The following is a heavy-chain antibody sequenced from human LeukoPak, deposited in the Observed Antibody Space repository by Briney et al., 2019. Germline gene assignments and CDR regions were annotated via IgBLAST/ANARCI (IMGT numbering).Heavy chain of an antibody. CDR1: GYTFTSYD. D-gene: IGHD6-19*01. CDR3: TRGGPVAGTHKYFQH. V-gene: IGHV1-8*01. Sequence: GSVKVSCKASGYTFTSYDINWVRQATGQGREWMGWMNPNNGNTDYAQKFQGRVTLTRNTSISTAYMELSSLRSEDTAVYYCTRGGPVAGTHKYFQHWGQGTLVTVSS. CDR2: MNPNNGNT. J-gene: IGHJ1*01.